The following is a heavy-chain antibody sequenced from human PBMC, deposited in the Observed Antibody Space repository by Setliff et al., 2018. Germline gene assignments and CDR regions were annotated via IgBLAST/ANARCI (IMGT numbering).Heavy chain of an antibody. CDR1: GGSLSDYY. Sequence: SETLSLTCTVYGGSLSDYYWSWIRQPPGKGLEWIVEINHSGSTNYSPSLKSRVTISVDMSKNQLSLKLSSVNAADTAAYYCRFWDGSYKNDYWGQGTLVTVSS. V-gene: IGHV4-34*01. CDR3: RFWDGSYKNDY. CDR2: INHSGST. J-gene: IGHJ4*02. D-gene: IGHD3-3*01.